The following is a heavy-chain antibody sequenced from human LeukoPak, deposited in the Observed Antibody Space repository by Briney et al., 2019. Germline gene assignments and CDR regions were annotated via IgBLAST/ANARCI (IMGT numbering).Heavy chain of an antibody. CDR2: IYYSGST. D-gene: IGHD6-19*01. CDR1: GGSISIYY. V-gene: IGHV4-59*08. J-gene: IGHJ4*02. CDR3: AADFGDSSGWYRF. Sequence: SETLSLACTVSGGSISIYYWCWIRQPPGKGLEWIGYIYYSGSTNYNPSLKSRVTISVDTSKNQFSLEVTSVTAADTAVYYCAADFGDSSGWYRFWGQGTLVAVSS.